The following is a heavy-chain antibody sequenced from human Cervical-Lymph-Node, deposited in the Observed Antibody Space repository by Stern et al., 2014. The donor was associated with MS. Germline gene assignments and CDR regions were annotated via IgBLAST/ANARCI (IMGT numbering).Heavy chain of an antibody. CDR3: ATGTGYFDY. J-gene: IGHJ4*02. V-gene: IGHV3-48*01. CDR2: ISSGGSTQ. CDR1: GSALSTFG. Sequence: EVKLLESGGGLVQPGGSLRLSCAASGSALSTFGMNWVRPAPGKGLEWISFISSGGSTQYYEDSVKGRFPISRDNAKNSLYLQMNSLRAEDTAVYFCATGTGYFDYWGQGTLVTVSS. D-gene: IGHD7-27*01.